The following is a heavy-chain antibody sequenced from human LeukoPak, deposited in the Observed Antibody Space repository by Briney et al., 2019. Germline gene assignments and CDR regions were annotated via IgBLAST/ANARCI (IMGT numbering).Heavy chain of an antibody. Sequence: SVKVSCKASGGTFSSYAISWVRQAPGQGLEWMGGINPIFGTTNYAQKFQGRVTITTDESTNTAYMELSSLRSEATAVYYCASDYDSSGYFAYWGQGTLVTVSS. V-gene: IGHV1-69*05. CDR3: ASDYDSSGYFAY. J-gene: IGHJ4*02. D-gene: IGHD3-22*01. CDR1: GGTFSSYA. CDR2: INPIFGTT.